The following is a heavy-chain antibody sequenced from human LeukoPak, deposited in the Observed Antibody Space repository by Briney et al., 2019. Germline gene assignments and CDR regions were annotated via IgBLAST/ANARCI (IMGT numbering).Heavy chain of an antibody. D-gene: IGHD5-18*01. CDR2: ISGSGGST. J-gene: IGHJ4*02. CDR3: AKGILGGYSYGYWVYYFDY. V-gene: IGHV3-23*01. CDR1: GFTFSSYA. Sequence: GGSLRLSCAASGFTFSSYAMSWVRQAPGKGLEWVSAISGSGGSTYYADSVKGQFTISRDNSKNTLYLQMNSLRAEDTAVYYCAKGILGGYSYGYWVYYFDYWGQGTLVTVSS.